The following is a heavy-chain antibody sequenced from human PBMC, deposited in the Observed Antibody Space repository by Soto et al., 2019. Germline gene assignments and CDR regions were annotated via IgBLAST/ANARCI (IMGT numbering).Heavy chain of an antibody. J-gene: IGHJ1*01. CDR3: AKGMGATTAEYFQH. CDR2: ISWNSGSI. CDR1: GFTFDAYA. Sequence: EVQLVESGGGLVQPGRSLRLSCAASGFTFDAYAMHWVRQAPGQGLEWVSGISWNSGSIGYADSVKGRFTISRDNAKNSLYLQMNSLRAEDTALYYCAKGMGATTAEYFQHWGQGTLVTVSS. V-gene: IGHV3-9*01. D-gene: IGHD1-26*01.